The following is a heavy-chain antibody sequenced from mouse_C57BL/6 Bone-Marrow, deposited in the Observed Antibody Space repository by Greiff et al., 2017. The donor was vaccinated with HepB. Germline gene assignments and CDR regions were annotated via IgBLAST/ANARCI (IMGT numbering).Heavy chain of an antibody. V-gene: IGHV1-19*01. J-gene: IGHJ2*01. CDR2: INPYNGGT. CDR3: ARLITTVVEGFDY. D-gene: IGHD1-1*01. CDR1: GYTFTDYY. Sequence: EVQLQQSGPVLVKPGASVKMSCKASGYTFTDYYMNWVKQSHGKSLEWIGVINPYNGGTSYNQKFKGKATLTVDKSSSTAYMELNSLTSEDSAVYYCARLITTVVEGFDYWGQGTTLTVSS.